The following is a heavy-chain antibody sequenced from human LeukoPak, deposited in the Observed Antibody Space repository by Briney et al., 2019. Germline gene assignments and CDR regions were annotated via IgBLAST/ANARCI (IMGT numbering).Heavy chain of an antibody. CDR1: GFTFSSYA. V-gene: IGHV3-30-3*01. CDR2: ISYDGSNK. J-gene: IGHJ4*02. D-gene: IGHD1-26*01. CDR3: ARMGAKGLQPPSGVGY. Sequence: GGSLRLSCAASGFTFSSYAMHWVRQAPGKGLEWVAVISYDGSNKYYADSVKGRFTISRDNSKNTLYLQMNSLRAEDTAVYYCARMGAKGLQPPSGVGYWGQGTLVTVSS.